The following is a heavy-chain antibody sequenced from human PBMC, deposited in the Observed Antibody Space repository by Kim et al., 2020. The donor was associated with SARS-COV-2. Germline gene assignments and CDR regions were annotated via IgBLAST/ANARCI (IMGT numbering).Heavy chain of an antibody. D-gene: IGHD3-3*01. J-gene: IGHJ4*02. Sequence: ASVKVSCKASGYTFTDYYIHWVRQAPGQGLEWMGWINPYSGDTNYAQKFQGRVTMTRDTSISTPYVELSSLRSDDTAVYYCARSAHFWSVHYLDFWGQGTLITVSS. CDR1: GYTFTDYY. CDR3: ARSAHFWSVHYLDF. CDR2: INPYSGDT. V-gene: IGHV1-2*02.